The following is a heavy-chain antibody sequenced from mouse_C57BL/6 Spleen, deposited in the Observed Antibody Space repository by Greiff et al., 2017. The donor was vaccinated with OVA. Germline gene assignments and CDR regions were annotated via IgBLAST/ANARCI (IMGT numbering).Heavy chain of an antibody. J-gene: IGHJ3*01. CDR3: ARDSNYEGFAY. CDR1: GFTFSDYG. D-gene: IGHD2-5*01. Sequence: EVMLVESGGGLVKPGGSLKLSCAASGFTFSDYGMHWVRQAPEKGLEWVAYISSGSSTIYYADTVKGRFTISRDNAKNTLFLQMISLRSEDTAMYYCARDSNYEGFAYWGQGTLVTVSA. V-gene: IGHV5-17*01. CDR2: ISSGSSTI.